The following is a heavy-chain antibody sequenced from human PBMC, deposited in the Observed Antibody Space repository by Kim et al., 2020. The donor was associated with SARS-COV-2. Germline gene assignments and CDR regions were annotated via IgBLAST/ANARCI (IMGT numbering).Heavy chain of an antibody. J-gene: IGHJ6*02. Sequence: SETLSLTCAVYGGSFSGYYWSWIRQPPGKGLEWIGEINHSGSTNYNPSLKSRVTISVDTSKNQFSLKLSSVTAADTAVYYCARGLRYYYDSSGYYYYYGMDVWGQGTTVTVSS. CDR2: INHSGST. CDR1: GGSFSGYY. CDR3: ARGLRYYYDSSGYYYYYGMDV. D-gene: IGHD3-22*01. V-gene: IGHV4-34*01.